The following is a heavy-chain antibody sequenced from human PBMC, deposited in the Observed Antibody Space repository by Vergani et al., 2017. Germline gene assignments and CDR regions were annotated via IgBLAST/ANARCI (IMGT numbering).Heavy chain of an antibody. Sequence: QVQLVQSGAEVKKPGASVKVSCKASGYTFTGYYMHWVRQAPGQGLEWMGWINPNSGGTNYAQKLQGRVTMTTDTSTSTAYMELRSLRSDDTAVYYCARDNVDTAMVRFYYFDYWGQGTLVTVSS. D-gene: IGHD5-18*01. V-gene: IGHV1-2*02. CDR2: INPNSGGT. J-gene: IGHJ4*02. CDR1: GYTFTGYY. CDR3: ARDNVDTAMVRFYYFDY.